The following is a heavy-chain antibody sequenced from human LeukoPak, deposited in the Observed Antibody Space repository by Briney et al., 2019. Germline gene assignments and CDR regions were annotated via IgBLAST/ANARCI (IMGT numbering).Heavy chain of an antibody. V-gene: IGHV5-51*01. CDR1: GYTFTNYW. CDR2: IYPNNSDS. CDR3: VLSNEAFDSAGYFDY. Sequence: GASLKISCKGSGYTFTNYWVGWVRQMPGKGLEWMGTIYPNNSDSRYNPSFRGQVTISVDRSITTAYLLWKSLKASDTAIYYCVLSNEAFDSAGYFDYWGQGTLVTVSS. J-gene: IGHJ4*02. D-gene: IGHD3-22*01.